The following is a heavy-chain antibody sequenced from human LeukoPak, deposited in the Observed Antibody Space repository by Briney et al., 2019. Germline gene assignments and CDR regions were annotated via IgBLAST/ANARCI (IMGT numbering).Heavy chain of an antibody. CDR3: ARDFDRAGGDYFDY. Sequence: SETLSLTCTVSGGSISSGSYYWSWIRQPAGKGLEWIGRIYTSGSTNYNPSLKSRVTISVDTSKNQFSLKLSSVTAADTAVYYCARDFDRAGGDYFDYWGQGALVTVSS. J-gene: IGHJ4*02. CDR2: IYTSGST. D-gene: IGHD3-16*01. V-gene: IGHV4-61*02. CDR1: GGSISSGSYY.